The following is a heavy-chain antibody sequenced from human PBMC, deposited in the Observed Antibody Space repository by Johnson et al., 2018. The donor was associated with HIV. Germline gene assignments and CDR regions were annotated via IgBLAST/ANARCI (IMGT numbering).Heavy chain of an antibody. CDR1: GFTFSSYG. J-gene: IGHJ3*02. Sequence: QVQLVESGGGVVQPGRSLRLSCAASGFTFSSYGMHWVRQAPGKGLEWVAFIRYDGSNKYYADSVKGRFTISRDNSKNTLYLQMNRLTAEDTAVYYCARAPGFSRAFDIWGQGTMVTVSS. CDR2: IRYDGSNK. CDR3: ARAPGFSRAFDI. D-gene: IGHD3-10*01. V-gene: IGHV3-33*08.